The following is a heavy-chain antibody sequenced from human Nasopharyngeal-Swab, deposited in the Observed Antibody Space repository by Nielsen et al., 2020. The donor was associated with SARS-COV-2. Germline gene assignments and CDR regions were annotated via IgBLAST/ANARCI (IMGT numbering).Heavy chain of an antibody. CDR2: IYYSGST. CDR3: ARGGNYGLYSGYDPMATTYWYFDL. Sequence: IRQPPGKGLEWIGYIYYSGSTNYNPSLKSRVTISVDTSKNQFSLKLSSAIAADTAVYYCARGGNYGLYSGYDPMATTYWYFDLWGRGTLVTVSS. J-gene: IGHJ2*01. V-gene: IGHV4-59*01. D-gene: IGHD5-12*01.